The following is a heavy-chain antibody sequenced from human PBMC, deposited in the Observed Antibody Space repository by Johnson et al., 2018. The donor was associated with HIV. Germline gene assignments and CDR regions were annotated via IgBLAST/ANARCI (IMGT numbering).Heavy chain of an antibody. CDR2: ISSDGNNK. Sequence: QVQLVESGGGVVRPGGSLRLSCATSGFTFDDYGMSWVRQAPGKGLEWVAVISSDGNNKFYSDSVKGRFTVSRDTSKNTLYLQMNSLRGDDTAVYYCARPAIVVLPAGAFDIWGPGTMVTVSS. V-gene: IGHV3-30*03. CDR1: GFTFDDYG. J-gene: IGHJ3*02. D-gene: IGHD2-2*01. CDR3: ARPAIVVLPAGAFDI.